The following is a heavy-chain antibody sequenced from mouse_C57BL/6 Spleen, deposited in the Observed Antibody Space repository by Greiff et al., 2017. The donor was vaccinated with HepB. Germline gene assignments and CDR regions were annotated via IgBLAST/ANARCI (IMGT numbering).Heavy chain of an antibody. CDR1: GYTFTDYN. D-gene: IGHD1-1*01. CDR3: ARGADYGSSTWYFDV. CDR2: INPNNGGT. V-gene: IGHV1-18*01. J-gene: IGHJ1*03. Sequence: VQLQQSGPELVKPGASVKIPCKASGYTFTDYNMDWVKQSHGKSLEWIGDINPNNGGTIYNQKFKGKATLTVDKSSSTAYMELRSLTSEDTAVYYCARGADYGSSTWYFDVWGTGTTVTVSS.